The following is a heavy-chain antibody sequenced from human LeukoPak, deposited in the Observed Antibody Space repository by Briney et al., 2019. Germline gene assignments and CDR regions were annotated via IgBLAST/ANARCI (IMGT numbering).Heavy chain of an antibody. J-gene: IGHJ4*02. CDR3: ARGSAVAAYDY. D-gene: IGHD6-19*01. CDR2: IYTSGST. V-gene: IGHV4-4*07. CDR1: GGSISSYY. Sequence: SETLSLTCTVSGGSISSYYWSWIRQPAGKGLEWIGRIYTSGSTNYNPSLKSRVTMSLDTSKNHFSLKLSSVTAADTAVYYCARGSAVAAYDYWGQGTLVTVSS.